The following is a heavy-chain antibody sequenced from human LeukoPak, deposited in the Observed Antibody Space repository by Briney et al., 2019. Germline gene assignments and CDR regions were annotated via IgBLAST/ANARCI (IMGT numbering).Heavy chain of an antibody. V-gene: IGHV3-11*01. D-gene: IGHD2-15*01. J-gene: IGHJ6*03. Sequence: GGSLRLSCAASGFTFSDFYMTWIRQAPGKGLEWVSSISRSGSTKYYADSVKGRFTISRDNAKNSLFLQMNSLRAEDTAVYYCARVLRYCSGGNCYSGGLGYMDVWGKGTTVTISS. CDR1: GFTFSDFY. CDR2: ISRSGSTK. CDR3: ARVLRYCSGGNCYSGGLGYMDV.